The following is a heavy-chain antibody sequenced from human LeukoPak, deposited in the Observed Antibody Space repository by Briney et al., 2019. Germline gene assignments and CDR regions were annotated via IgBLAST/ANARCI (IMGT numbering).Heavy chain of an antibody. CDR2: IKGDGGEI. J-gene: IGHJ4*02. V-gene: IGHV3-7*01. CDR1: GFTFSSYY. D-gene: IGHD5-24*01. CDR3: AREATFKAYNFDY. Sequence: GGSLRLSCATSGFTFSSYYMAWVRQAPGKGLEWVANIKGDGGEIYYLDSVKGRFTISRDNVKNSLYLQMNRLRAEDTAVYFCAREATFKAYNFDYWGQGTVVTVSS.